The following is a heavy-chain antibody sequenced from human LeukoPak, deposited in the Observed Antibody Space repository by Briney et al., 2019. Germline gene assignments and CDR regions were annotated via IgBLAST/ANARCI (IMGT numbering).Heavy chain of an antibody. J-gene: IGHJ3*02. Sequence: GASVKVSCKASGYTFTSYYMHWVRQAPGQGLEWMGIINPSGGSTSYAQKFQGRVTMTRDMSTSTVYMELSSLRSEDTAVYYCTGFTTYYYDSSGYYASWNAFDIWGQGTMVTVSS. CDR2: INPSGGST. D-gene: IGHD3-22*01. V-gene: IGHV1-46*03. CDR1: GYTFTSYY. CDR3: TGFTTYYYDSSGYYASWNAFDI.